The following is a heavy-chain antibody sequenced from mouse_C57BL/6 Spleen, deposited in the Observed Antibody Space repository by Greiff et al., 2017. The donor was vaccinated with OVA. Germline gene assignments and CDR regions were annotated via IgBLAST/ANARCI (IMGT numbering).Heavy chain of an antibody. CDR2: IYPRSGNT. CDR1: GYTFTSYG. D-gene: IGHD1-1*01. CDR3: ARPLITSPSWFAY. J-gene: IGHJ3*01. V-gene: IGHV1-81*01. Sequence: QVQLQQSGAELARPGASVKLSCKASGYTFTSYGLSWVKQRTGQGLEWIGEIYPRSGNTYYNEKFKGKATLTADKSSSTAYRELRSLTSEDSAVYFCARPLITSPSWFAYWGQGTLVTVSA.